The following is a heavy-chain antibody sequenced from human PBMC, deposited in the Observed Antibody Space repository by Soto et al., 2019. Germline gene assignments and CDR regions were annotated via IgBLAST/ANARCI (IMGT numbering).Heavy chain of an antibody. CDR1: GDSVSSNSAA. CDR3: AREGLAVAGTGYYGLAF. Sequence: PSQTLSLTCAISGDSVSSNSAAWNWIRQSPSRGLEWLGRTYYRSKWYNDYAVSVKSRITINPDTSKNQFSLQLNSVTPEDTAVYYCAREGLAVAGTGYYGLAFWGQGTRVTVPS. V-gene: IGHV6-1*01. J-gene: IGHJ6*02. D-gene: IGHD6-19*01. CDR2: TYYRSKWYN.